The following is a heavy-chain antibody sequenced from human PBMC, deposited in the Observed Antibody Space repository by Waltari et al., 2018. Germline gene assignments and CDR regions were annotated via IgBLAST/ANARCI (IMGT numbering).Heavy chain of an antibody. CDR3: ARVMYDYGYGMDV. V-gene: IGHV3-23*01. Sequence: EVQLLESGGGLVQPGGSLRLSCAASGFTFSSYAMSWVRQAPGKGLEWVSAISGSGGSTYYADSVKGRFTISRDNSKNTLYLQMNSLRAEDTAVYYCARVMYDYGYGMDVWGQGTTVTVSS. CDR2: ISGSGGST. D-gene: IGHD4-17*01. CDR1: GFTFSSYA. J-gene: IGHJ6*02.